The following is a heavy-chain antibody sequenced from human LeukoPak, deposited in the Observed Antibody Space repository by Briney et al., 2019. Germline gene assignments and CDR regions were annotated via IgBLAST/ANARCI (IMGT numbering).Heavy chain of an antibody. CDR3: ARGPVVVVAATPSGYYYGMDV. Sequence: SSETLSLTCAVSGGSISSGGYSWSWIRQPPGKGLEWIGYIYHSGSTYYNPSLKSRVTISVDRSKNQFSLKLSSVTAADTAVYYCARGPVVVVAATPSGYYYGMDVWGQGTTVTVSS. V-gene: IGHV4-30-2*01. CDR2: IYHSGST. D-gene: IGHD2-15*01. J-gene: IGHJ6*02. CDR1: GGSISSGGYS.